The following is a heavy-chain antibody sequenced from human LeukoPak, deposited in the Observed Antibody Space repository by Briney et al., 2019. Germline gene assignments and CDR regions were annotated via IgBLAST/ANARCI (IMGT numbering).Heavy chain of an antibody. CDR1: GFTFSSYG. CDR3: ARDPPGY. V-gene: IGHV3-30*03. J-gene: IGHJ4*02. Sequence: GGSLRLSCAASGFTFSSYGMHWVRQAPGEGLEWVAVISYDGSNKYYADSVKGRFTISRDNSRNTLYLQMNSLRADDTAVYYCARDPPGYWGQGTLVTVSS. D-gene: IGHD1-14*01. CDR2: ISYDGSNK.